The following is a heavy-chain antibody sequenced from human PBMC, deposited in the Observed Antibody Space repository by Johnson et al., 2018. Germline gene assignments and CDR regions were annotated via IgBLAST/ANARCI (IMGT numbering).Heavy chain of an antibody. CDR3: AKGYFGLRYAFDI. D-gene: IGHD3/OR15-3a*01. CDR2: ISSEGTNK. CDR1: GFTFSNYV. Sequence: QVQLVEAGGGVVQPGRSLRLSCAASGFTFSNYVIHWVRQAPGKGLERGGLISSEGTNKSYADSVKGRFTISRENSKNTLYLQMNSQGREDTPVYYCAKGYFGLRYAFDIWGQGTMVTVSS. J-gene: IGHJ3*02. V-gene: IGHV3-30*18.